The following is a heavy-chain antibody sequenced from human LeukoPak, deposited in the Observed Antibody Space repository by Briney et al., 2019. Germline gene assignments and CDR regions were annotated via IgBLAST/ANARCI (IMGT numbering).Heavy chain of an antibody. J-gene: IGHJ5*02. CDR1: GFTFSSYE. V-gene: IGHV3-23*01. CDR3: AKKAKLRYFDWLSPGGFDP. D-gene: IGHD3-9*01. CDR2: ISGSGGST. Sequence: GSLRLSCAASGFTFSSYEMNWVRQAPGKGLEWGSAISGSGGSTYYADSVKGRFTISRDNSKNTLYLQMNSLRAEDTAVYYCAKKAKLRYFDWLSPGGFDPWGQGTLVTVSS.